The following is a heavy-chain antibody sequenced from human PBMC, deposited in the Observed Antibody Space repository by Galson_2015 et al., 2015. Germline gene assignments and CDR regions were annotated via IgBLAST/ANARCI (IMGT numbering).Heavy chain of an antibody. CDR1: GFTFVDYA. CDR3: AKDAYGSGSYGAFDI. J-gene: IGHJ3*02. D-gene: IGHD3-10*01. V-gene: IGHV3-9*01. Sequence: SLRLSCAASGFTFVDYAMHWVRQAPGKGLEWVSGISWNSGRIVYADSVKGRFTISRDNAQNSLYLQMNSLRAEDTALYYCAKDAYGSGSYGAFDIWGQGTMVTVSS. CDR2: ISWNSGRI.